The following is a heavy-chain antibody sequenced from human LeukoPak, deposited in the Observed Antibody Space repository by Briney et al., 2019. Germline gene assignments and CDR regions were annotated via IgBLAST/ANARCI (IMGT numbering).Heavy chain of an antibody. D-gene: IGHD2-2*01. J-gene: IGHJ5*02. CDR1: GYTFTGYY. V-gene: IGHV1-2*02. CDR3: AREIWYCSSTSCPNWFDP. Sequence: ASVKVSCKASGYTFTGYYMHWVRQAPGQGLEWMGWINPNSGGTNYAQKFQGRVTMTRDTSISTAYMELSRLRSDDTAVYYCAREIWYCSSTSCPNWFDPWGQGTLVTVSS. CDR2: INPNSGGT.